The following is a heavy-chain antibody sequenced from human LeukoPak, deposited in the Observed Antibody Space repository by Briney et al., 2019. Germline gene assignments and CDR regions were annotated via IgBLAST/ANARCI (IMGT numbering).Heavy chain of an antibody. V-gene: IGHV3-23*01. CDR3: ARELSGSISRHFDY. CDR2: IGGSGGNT. J-gene: IGHJ4*02. D-gene: IGHD2-15*01. Sequence: GGSLRLSCAASGFTFSSYAMNWVRQAPGKGLEWVSSIGGSGGNTYYADSVKGRFSISRDNAKNALYLQMNSLRAEDTAVFYCARELSGSISRHFDYWGQGTLVTVSS. CDR1: GFTFSSYA.